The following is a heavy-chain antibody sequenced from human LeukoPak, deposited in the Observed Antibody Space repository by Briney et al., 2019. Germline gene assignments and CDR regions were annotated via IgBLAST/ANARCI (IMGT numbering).Heavy chain of an antibody. Sequence: SETLSLTCTVSGGSISSSSYYWGWIRQPPGKGLEWIGSIYYSGSTYYNPSLKSRVTISVDTSKSQFSLKLSSVTAADTAVYYCARPVGARNYFDYWGQGTLVTVSS. CDR1: GGSISSSSYY. J-gene: IGHJ4*02. V-gene: IGHV4-39*01. CDR2: IYYSGST. D-gene: IGHD1-26*01. CDR3: ARPVGARNYFDY.